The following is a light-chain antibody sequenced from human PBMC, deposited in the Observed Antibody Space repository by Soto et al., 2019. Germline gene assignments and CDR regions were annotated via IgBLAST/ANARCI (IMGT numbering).Light chain of an antibody. CDR2: EVS. V-gene: IGLV2-8*01. Sequence: QSVLTQPPSASGSPGQSVTISCTGTSSDIGGYNYVSWYQQHPGKAPKLLIYEVSKRPSGVPDRFSGSKSGNRASLTVSGLQAEDEADYFCSSYAGSNTVGVFGTGTKLTVL. CDR3: SSYAGSNTVGV. CDR1: SSDIGGYNY. J-gene: IGLJ1*01.